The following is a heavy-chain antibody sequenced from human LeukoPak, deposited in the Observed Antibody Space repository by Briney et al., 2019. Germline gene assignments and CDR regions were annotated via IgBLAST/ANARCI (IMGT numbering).Heavy chain of an antibody. CDR3: AKDFLRNMVLGFDY. CDR1: GFTFNNYA. CDR2: IIGSGGNT. D-gene: IGHD3-10*01. V-gene: IGHV3-23*01. Sequence: GGSLRLSCAASGFTFNNYAMSWVRQAPGKGLEWVSTIIGSGGNTYYADSVKGRFTISRDNSKNTLYLQMNSLRAEDTAIYYCAKDFLRNMVLGFDYWGQGTLVTASS. J-gene: IGHJ4*02.